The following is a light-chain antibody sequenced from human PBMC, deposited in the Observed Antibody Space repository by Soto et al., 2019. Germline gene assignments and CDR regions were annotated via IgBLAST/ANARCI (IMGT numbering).Light chain of an antibody. CDR3: QHYNGYSWT. CDR1: QSMNKW. J-gene: IGKJ1*01. V-gene: IGKV1-5*01. Sequence: DIQLTRSPSLLSASVRDRVTITCRASQSMNKWLAWYQQKPGKAPKLLIYDVSVLESGVPARFSGSGSGTEVTLTISSLQPEDFAMYYCQHYNGYSWTFGQGTKIEV. CDR2: DVS.